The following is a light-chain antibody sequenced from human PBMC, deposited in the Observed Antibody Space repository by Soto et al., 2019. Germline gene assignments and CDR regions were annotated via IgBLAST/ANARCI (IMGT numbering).Light chain of an antibody. V-gene: IGKV3D-20*02. CDR2: DAS. CDR1: QTVRNNY. Sequence: EIVLTQSPATLSLSPGERAPLSCRASQTVRNNYLAWYQQKPGQATRILVYDASNRATGIPDRVSGTGSGTDVTLTISSLETEDFAIYYCQQRSNWPWTFGQGTKVDIK. J-gene: IGKJ1*01. CDR3: QQRSNWPWT.